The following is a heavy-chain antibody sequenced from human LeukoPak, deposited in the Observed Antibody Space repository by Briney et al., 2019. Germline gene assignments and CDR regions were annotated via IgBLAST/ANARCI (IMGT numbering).Heavy chain of an antibody. CDR3: AKDAGSGSPDYFDY. V-gene: IGHV3-23*01. Sequence: GGSLRLSCAASGFTFNTYAMSWIRQAPGRGLEWVSTVSGSGDTTYYADSVRGRFTISRDNSKNTLYLQMNSLRAEDTAVYYCAKDAGSGSPDYFDYWGQGTLVTVSS. CDR2: VSGSGDTT. CDR1: GFTFNTYA. D-gene: IGHD3-10*01. J-gene: IGHJ4*02.